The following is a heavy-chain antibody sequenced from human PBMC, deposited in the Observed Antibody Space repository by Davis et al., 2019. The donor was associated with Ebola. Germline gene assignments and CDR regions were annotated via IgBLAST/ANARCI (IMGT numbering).Heavy chain of an antibody. CDR2: ISSSSSYI. J-gene: IGHJ6*02. Sequence: GESLKISCAASGFTFSSYSMNWVRQAPGKGLEWVSSISSSSSYIYYADSVKGRFTISRDNAKNSLYLQMNSLRAEDTAVYYCARERYCSSTSCQPYYYGMDVWGQETTVTVSS. CDR3: ARERYCSSTSCQPYYYGMDV. D-gene: IGHD2-2*01. CDR1: GFTFSSYS. V-gene: IGHV3-21*01.